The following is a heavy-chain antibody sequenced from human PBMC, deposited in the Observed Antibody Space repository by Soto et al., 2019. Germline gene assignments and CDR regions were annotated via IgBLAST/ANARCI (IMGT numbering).Heavy chain of an antibody. CDR2: INQDGSQK. CDR3: ARDQSFREGY. Sequence: EEQLVESGGGLVQPGGSLRLSCAASGFTFSSYWMSWVRQAPGKGLEWVANINQDGSQKYYVDSVKGRFTISRDNAKNSLYLQMNSLRVEDTAVYSCARDQSFREGYWGQGTLVTVSS. V-gene: IGHV3-7*01. CDR1: GFTFSSYW. J-gene: IGHJ4*02. D-gene: IGHD3-10*01.